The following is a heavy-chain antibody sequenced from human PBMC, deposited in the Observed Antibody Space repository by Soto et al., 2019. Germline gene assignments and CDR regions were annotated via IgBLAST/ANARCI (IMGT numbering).Heavy chain of an antibody. J-gene: IGHJ6*02. D-gene: IGHD1-26*01. V-gene: IGHV3-30-3*01. CDR1: GFTFSSYA. CDR3: ARGWENAYYYYGMDA. Sequence: GSLRLSCAASGFTFSSYAMHWVRQAPGKGLEWVAVISYDGSNKYYADSVKGRFTISRDNSKNTLYLQMNSLRAEDTAVYYCARGWENAYYYYGMDAWGQGTTVTVSS. CDR2: ISYDGSNK.